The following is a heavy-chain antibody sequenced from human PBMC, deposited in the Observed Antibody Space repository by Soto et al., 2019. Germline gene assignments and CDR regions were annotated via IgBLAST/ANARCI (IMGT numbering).Heavy chain of an antibody. CDR2: ISPYNGNT. D-gene: IGHD2-2*01. CDR1: GYTFNTYF. CDR3: ARDTSNSFDY. J-gene: IGHJ4*02. Sequence: HVQLVQSGGELKKPGASVKVSCNTSGYTFNTYFISWVRQAPGQGLEWMGWISPYNGNTKYGEKFQGRVTMTTDPYTRTAYMELRNLRFDDTAVYYCARDTSNSFDYWGQGTLVTVSS. V-gene: IGHV1-18*01.